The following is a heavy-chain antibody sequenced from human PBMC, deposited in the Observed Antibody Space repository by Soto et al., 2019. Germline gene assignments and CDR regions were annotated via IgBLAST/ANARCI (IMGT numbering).Heavy chain of an antibody. CDR3: ARAGNYDVLSGRMYYFDS. J-gene: IGHJ4*02. Sequence: SETLSLTCTVSGGSISSSSYYWGWIRQAPRRGLEWIGEVDNSGITNYNPSLESRVTFSIDTSNSQFSLRLSSVTAADTAVYFCARAGNYDVLSGRMYYFDSWGQGTPVTVSS. CDR2: VDNSGIT. V-gene: IGHV4-39*07. D-gene: IGHD3-3*01. CDR1: GGSISSSSYY.